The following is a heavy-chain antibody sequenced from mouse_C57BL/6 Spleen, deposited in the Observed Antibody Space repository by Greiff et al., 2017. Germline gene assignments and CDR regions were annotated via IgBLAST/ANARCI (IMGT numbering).Heavy chain of an antibody. D-gene: IGHD3-3*01. CDR1: GFTFSSYT. V-gene: IGHV5-9*01. CDR2: ISGGGGNT. J-gene: IGHJ3*01. CDR3: ARQGDEGAWFAY. Sequence: EVQVVESGGGLVKPGGSLKLSCAASGFTFSSYTMSWVRQTPEKRLEWVATISGGGGNTYYPDSVKGRFTISRDNAKNTLYLQMSSLRSEDTALYYCARQGDEGAWFAYWGQGTLVTVSA.